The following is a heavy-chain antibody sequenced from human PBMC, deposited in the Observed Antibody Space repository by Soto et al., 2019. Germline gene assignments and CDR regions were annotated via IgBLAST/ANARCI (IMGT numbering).Heavy chain of an antibody. D-gene: IGHD3-10*01. Sequence: KAGGSLRLSCAASGFTFSDYYMTWIRQAPGSGLEWVSYISSSSGTISYANSVKGRFTISRDNAQNSLYLQMTSLRAEDTAVYFCARGSKDSYPGSRIFDFWGRGTLVTVSS. CDR3: ARGSKDSYPGSRIFDF. CDR2: ISSSSGTI. CDR1: GFTFSDYY. V-gene: IGHV3-11*01. J-gene: IGHJ4*02.